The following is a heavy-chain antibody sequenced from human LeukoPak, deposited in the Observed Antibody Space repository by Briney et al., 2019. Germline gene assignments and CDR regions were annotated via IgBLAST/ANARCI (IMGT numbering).Heavy chain of an antibody. J-gene: IGHJ5*02. CDR3: AKDLQAVVVPAAIPLPPGFDP. D-gene: IGHD2-2*01. CDR2: XGSNK. V-gene: IGHV3-30-3*02. Sequence: XGSNKYYADSVKGRFTISRHNSKNTLYLQMNSLRAEDAAVYYCAKDLQAVVVPAAIPLPPGFDPWGQGTLVTVSS.